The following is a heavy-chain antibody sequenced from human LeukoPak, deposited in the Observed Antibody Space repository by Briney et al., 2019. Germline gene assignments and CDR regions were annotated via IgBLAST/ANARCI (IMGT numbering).Heavy chain of an antibody. D-gene: IGHD2-2*01. CDR1: GFTFDDYA. V-gene: IGHV3-9*01. J-gene: IGHJ4*02. CDR2: ISWNSGSI. Sequence: PGGSLRLSCAASGFTFDDYAMHWVRQAPGKGLEWVSGISWNSGSIGYADSVKGRFTISGDNAKNSLYLQMNSLRAEDTAVYYCARSGGVVVPAAPLDYWGQGTLVTVSS. CDR3: ARSGGVVVPAAPLDY.